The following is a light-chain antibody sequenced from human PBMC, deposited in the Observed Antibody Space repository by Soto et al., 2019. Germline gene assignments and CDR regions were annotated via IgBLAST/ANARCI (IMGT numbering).Light chain of an antibody. Sequence: QSVLTQPASVSGSPGQSITISCTGTASDIGNYNYVSWYQLHPGKAPKLLIYGVSNRPSGVSNRFSGSKSGNAASLTISGLXAEDEADYYCSSYTAYTTLWVFGGGTKVTV. V-gene: IGLV2-14*01. CDR2: GVS. CDR3: SSYTAYTTLWV. J-gene: IGLJ3*02. CDR1: ASDIGNYNY.